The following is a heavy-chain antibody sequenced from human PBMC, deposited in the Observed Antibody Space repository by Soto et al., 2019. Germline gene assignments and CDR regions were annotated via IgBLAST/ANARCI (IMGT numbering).Heavy chain of an antibody. V-gene: IGHV1-69*04. CDR1: GGTFSSYT. D-gene: IGHD2-2*01. CDR2: IIPILGIA. Sequence: ASVKVSCKASGGTFSSYTISWVRQAPGQGLEWMGRIIPILGIANYAQKFQGRVTITADKSTSTAYMELSSLRSEDTAVYYCARDQGDCSSTSCYNWFDPWGQGTLVTVSS. CDR3: ARDQGDCSSTSCYNWFDP. J-gene: IGHJ5*02.